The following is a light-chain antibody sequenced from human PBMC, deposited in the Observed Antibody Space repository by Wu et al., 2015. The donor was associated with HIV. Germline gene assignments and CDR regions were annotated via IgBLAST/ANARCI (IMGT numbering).Light chain of an antibody. CDR1: QSVASF. V-gene: IGKV3-11*01. CDR3: QQRRYWPLYT. CDR2: DAS. J-gene: IGKJ2*01. Sequence: EIVLTQFPATRSLSPGERATLSCRASQSVASFLAWYQQKPGQAPRLLIYDASNRATGIPARFSGSGSGTDFTLTISSLEPEDFAVYYCQQRRYWPLYTFGQGTKLEIK.